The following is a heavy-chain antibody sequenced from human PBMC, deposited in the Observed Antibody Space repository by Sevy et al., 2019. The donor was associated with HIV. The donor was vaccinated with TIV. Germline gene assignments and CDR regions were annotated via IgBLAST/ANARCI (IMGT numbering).Heavy chain of an antibody. V-gene: IGHV1-46*01. CDR2: VDPSAGNT. J-gene: IGHJ4*02. CDR3: VRADPDQHFDS. Sequence: VSVKVSCKASGDTFTNNYIHWVRQAPGQGLEWMGMVDPSAGNTTYAQKFQGRVTMTRDTSTSILYMDLSGLGSEDTAVYYCVRADPDQHFDSWGQGTLVTVSS. CDR1: GDTFTNNY.